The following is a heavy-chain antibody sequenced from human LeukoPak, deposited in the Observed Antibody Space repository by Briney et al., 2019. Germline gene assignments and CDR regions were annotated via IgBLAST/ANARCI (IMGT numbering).Heavy chain of an antibody. V-gene: IGHV1-69*04. Sequence: SVKVSCKASGGTFISYAISWVRQAPGQGLEWMGRIIPILGIANYAQKFQGRVTITADKSTSTAYMELSSLRSEDTAVYYCAEGGVTGTTDYYYGMDVWGQGTTVTVSS. J-gene: IGHJ6*02. D-gene: IGHD1-7*01. CDR1: GGTFISYA. CDR2: IIPILGIA. CDR3: AEGGVTGTTDYYYGMDV.